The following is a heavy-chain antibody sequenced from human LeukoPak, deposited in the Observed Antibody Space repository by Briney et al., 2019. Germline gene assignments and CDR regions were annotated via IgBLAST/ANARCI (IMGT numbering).Heavy chain of an antibody. CDR1: GFTFSSYS. J-gene: IGHJ4*02. CDR2: ISSSSSYT. CDR3: ARDFSMGLDY. Sequence: GGSLRLSCAASGFTFSSYSMNWVRQAPGKGLEWVSSISSSSSYTYYADSVKGRFTISRDNAKNSLYLQMNSLRAEDTAVYYCARDFSMGLDYWGQGTLVTVSS. V-gene: IGHV3-21*01. D-gene: IGHD3-10*01.